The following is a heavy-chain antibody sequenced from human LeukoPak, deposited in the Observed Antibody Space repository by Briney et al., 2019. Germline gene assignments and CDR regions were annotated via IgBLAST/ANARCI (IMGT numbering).Heavy chain of an antibody. Sequence: PSETLSLTCTVSGGSISSGSYYWSWIRQPPGKGLEWIGYIYYSGSTNYNPSLKSRVTISVDTSKNQFSLKLSSVTAADTAVYYCARGYAADYWGQGTLVTVSS. CDR1: GGSISSGSYY. V-gene: IGHV4-61*01. CDR2: IYYSGST. CDR3: ARGYAADY. D-gene: IGHD2-8*01. J-gene: IGHJ4*02.